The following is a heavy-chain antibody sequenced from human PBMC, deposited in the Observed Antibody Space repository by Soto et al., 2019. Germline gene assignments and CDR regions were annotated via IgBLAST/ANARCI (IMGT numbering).Heavy chain of an antibody. Sequence: ASVKVSCRASGYTFTSYVISWVRQPPGQGLAWMGWVSAYNGNTNYAQKLHGRVTMSTDTATSTASMELRSLRSDDTAGYYCARAGGGLYYGSGSYYNPWGYYYGMDVWGQGTTVTVSS. CDR3: ARAGGGLYYGSGSYYNPWGYYYGMDV. CDR2: VSAYNGNT. V-gene: IGHV1-18*01. J-gene: IGHJ6*02. CDR1: GYTFTSYV. D-gene: IGHD3-10*01.